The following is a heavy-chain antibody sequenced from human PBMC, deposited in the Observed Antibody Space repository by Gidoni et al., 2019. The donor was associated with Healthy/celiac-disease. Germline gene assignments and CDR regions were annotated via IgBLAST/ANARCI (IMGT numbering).Heavy chain of an antibody. CDR3: ARRAAAGTGGLDY. V-gene: IGHV1-69*01. Sequence: QAQLVQSGAEVKKPGSSVMVACKASGGTCSSYAVSWVRQAPGQGLECMGGSIPIFGTANYAQKFQGRVTITADESTSTAYMELSSLRSEDTAVYYCARRAAAGTGGLDYWGQGTLVTVSS. CDR1: GGTCSSYA. J-gene: IGHJ4*02. D-gene: IGHD6-13*01. CDR2: SIPIFGTA.